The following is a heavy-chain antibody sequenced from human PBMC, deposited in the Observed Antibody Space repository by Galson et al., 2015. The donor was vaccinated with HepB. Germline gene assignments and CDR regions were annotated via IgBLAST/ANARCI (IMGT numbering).Heavy chain of an antibody. J-gene: IGHJ4*02. CDR2: MFHSGST. CDR1: GFTFSRHWM. V-gene: IGHV4-38-2*02. D-gene: IGHD3-16*01. Sequence: LRLSCAVSGFTFSRHWMHWVRQPPGKGLEWIASMFHSGSTYYNPSLKSRVTISVDTSNNHFSLKLTSVTAADTAVYYCVRDPWGYFDYWGQGKMVTVSS. CDR3: VRDPWGYFDY.